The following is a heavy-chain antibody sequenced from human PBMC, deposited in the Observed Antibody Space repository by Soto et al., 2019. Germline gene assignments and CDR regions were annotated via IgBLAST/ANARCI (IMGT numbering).Heavy chain of an antibody. D-gene: IGHD6-13*01. Sequence: QVQLVESGGGVVQPGRSLRLSCAASGFTFSSYAMHWVRQAPGKGLEWVAVISYDGSNKYYADSVKGRFTISRDNSKNTLYRQMNSLRADDTAVYYCARGGGDYWQQLVLEGMDVWGQGTTVTVSS. CDR3: ARGGGDYWQQLVLEGMDV. J-gene: IGHJ6*02. V-gene: IGHV3-30*14. CDR1: GFTFSSYA. CDR2: ISYDGSNK.